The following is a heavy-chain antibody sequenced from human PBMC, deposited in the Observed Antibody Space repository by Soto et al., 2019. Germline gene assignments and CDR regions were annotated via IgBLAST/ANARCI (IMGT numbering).Heavy chain of an antibody. V-gene: IGHV4-4*07. J-gene: IGHJ5*01. CDR3: VRDGTKNLRDWF. D-gene: IGHD1-1*01. Sequence: PSETLSLTCTVSGASISSYFWSWIRQPPGKGLEWIGRIYATGSSDYNPSLKSRITISVDMSKKQFSLTLRSVTAADTAMYYCVRDGTKNLRDWF. CDR1: GASISSYF. CDR2: IYATGSS.